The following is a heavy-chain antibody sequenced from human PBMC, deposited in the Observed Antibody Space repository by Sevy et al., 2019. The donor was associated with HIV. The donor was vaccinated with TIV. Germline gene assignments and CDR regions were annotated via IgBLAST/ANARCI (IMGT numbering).Heavy chain of an antibody. CDR3: VREGLGGYSYSIDY. CDR2: MKQDGSEE. V-gene: IGHV3-7*01. J-gene: IGHJ4*01. D-gene: IGHD5-18*01. CDR1: GFSFSIYW. Sequence: GGSLRLSCAASGFSFSIYWMSWVRQAPGKGLEWVATMKQDGSEEDYMDSVKGRFTISRDNAKNSLFLQMNSLRAEDTAVYYCVREGLGGYSYSIDYWGHGTMVTVSS.